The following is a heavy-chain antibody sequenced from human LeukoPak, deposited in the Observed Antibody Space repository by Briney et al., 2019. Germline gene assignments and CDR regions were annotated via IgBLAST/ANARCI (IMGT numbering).Heavy chain of an antibody. J-gene: IGHJ4*02. D-gene: IGHD6-13*01. CDR3: ASSRQLGKVYYFDY. V-gene: IGHV1-69*05. Sequence: GASVKVSCKASGGSFSSYAIIWVRQAPGQGLEWMGRIIPIFGTANYAQKFQGRGTITTDESTSTAYMELSSRRSEDTAVYCCASSRQLGKVYYFDYWGQGTLVSVSS. CDR2: IIPIFGTA. CDR1: GGSFSSYA.